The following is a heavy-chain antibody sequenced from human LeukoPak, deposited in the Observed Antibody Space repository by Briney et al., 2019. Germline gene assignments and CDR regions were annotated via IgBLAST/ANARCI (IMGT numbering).Heavy chain of an antibody. CDR2: ISAYNGHT. CDR3: ARSGAHRYNWNDVGFWFDP. V-gene: IGHV1-18*01. D-gene: IGHD1-1*01. CDR1: GYTFPNYA. Sequence: GASVKVSCKASGYTFPNYAIIWVRRAPGQGLEWMGWISAYNGHTNYAQKFQDRVTMTTDRSTNTAFMELRSLRSDDTAVYYCARSGAHRYNWNDVGFWFDPWGQGTLVTVSS. J-gene: IGHJ5*02.